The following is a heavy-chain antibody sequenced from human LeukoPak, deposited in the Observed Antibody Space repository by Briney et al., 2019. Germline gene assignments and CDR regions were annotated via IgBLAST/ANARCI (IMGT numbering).Heavy chain of an antibody. CDR2: IKQDGSEK. CDR1: GFTFSSYW. CDR3: ARDYYDSSGYLGDAFDI. V-gene: IGHV3-7*01. J-gene: IGHJ3*02. Sequence: PGGSLRLSCAASGFTFSSYWMSWVCQAPGKGLEWVANIKQDGSEKYYVDSVKGRFTISRDNAKNSLYLQMNSLRAEDTAVYYCARDYYDSSGYLGDAFDIWGQGTMVTVSS. D-gene: IGHD3-22*01.